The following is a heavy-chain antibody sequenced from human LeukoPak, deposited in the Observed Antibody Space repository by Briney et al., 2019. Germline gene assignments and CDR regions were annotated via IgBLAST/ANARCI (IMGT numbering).Heavy chain of an antibody. Sequence: GASVKVSCKASGYTFTSFGVNWVRQAPGQGLEWMGGIIPIFGTANYAQKFQGRVTITADESTSTAYMELSSLRSEDTAVYYCARDQGYRYGYGDFDYWGQGTLVTVSS. CDR1: GYTFTSFG. D-gene: IGHD5-18*01. V-gene: IGHV1-69*13. CDR3: ARDQGYRYGYGDFDY. CDR2: IIPIFGTA. J-gene: IGHJ4*02.